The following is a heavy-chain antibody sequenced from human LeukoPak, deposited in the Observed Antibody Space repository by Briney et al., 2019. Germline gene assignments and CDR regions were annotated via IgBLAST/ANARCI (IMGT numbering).Heavy chain of an antibody. CDR2: IYYSGST. J-gene: IGHJ5*02. V-gene: IGHV4-39*02. CDR1: GGSISSSSYY. Sequence: PSETLSLTCTVSGGSISSSSYYWGWIRQPPGKGLQWIGSIYYSGSTYYNPSLKSRVTISVDMSKNQFSLKLSSVTAADTAVYYCARDRTPLYSSSWYRASEGTNWFDPWGQGTLVTVSS. CDR3: ARDRTPLYSSSWYRASEGTNWFDP. D-gene: IGHD6-13*01.